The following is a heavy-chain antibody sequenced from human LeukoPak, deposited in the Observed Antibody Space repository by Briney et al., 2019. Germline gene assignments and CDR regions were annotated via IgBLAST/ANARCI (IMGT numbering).Heavy chain of an antibody. J-gene: IGHJ6*02. CDR2: IYYSGST. CDR1: GGSISSGGYY. CDR3: ARLRRRGGYGYYGMDV. Sequence: SQTLSLTCTVSGGSISSGGYYWSWIRQHPGKGLEWIGYIYYSGSTNYNPSLKSRVTISVDTSKNQFSLKLSSVTAADTAVYYCARLRRRGGYGYYGMDVWGQGTTVTVSS. D-gene: IGHD5-12*01. V-gene: IGHV4-31*03.